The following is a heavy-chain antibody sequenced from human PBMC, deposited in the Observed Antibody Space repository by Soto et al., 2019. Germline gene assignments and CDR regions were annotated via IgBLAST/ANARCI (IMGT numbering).Heavy chain of an antibody. V-gene: IGHV1-69*13. Sequence: GASVKVSCKASGGTFSSYAISWVRQAPGQGLEWMGGIIPIFGTANYAQKFQGRVTITADESTSTAYMELSSLRSEDTAVYYCATGQHQVFGGPPEGADYYYYGMDVWGQGTTVTVSS. J-gene: IGHJ6*02. CDR1: GGTFSSYA. CDR3: ATGQHQVFGGPPEGADYYYYGMDV. D-gene: IGHD3-10*02. CDR2: IIPIFGTA.